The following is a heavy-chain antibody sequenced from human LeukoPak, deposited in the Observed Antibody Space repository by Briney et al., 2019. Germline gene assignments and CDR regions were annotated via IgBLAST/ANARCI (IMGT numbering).Heavy chain of an antibody. CDR1: GFTFSNAW. V-gene: IGHV3-15*01. J-gene: IGHJ3*02. CDR3: TTDRNDILTGYSHAFDI. D-gene: IGHD3-9*01. CDR2: IKSKTDGGPP. Sequence: GGPLSLSCAASGFTFSNAWLSWVRRAQGKGREGVGRIKSKTDGGPPDYAAPVKGRFTISRDDSKNTLYLQMNSLKTEDTAVYYCTTDRNDILTGYSHAFDIWGQGTMVTVSS.